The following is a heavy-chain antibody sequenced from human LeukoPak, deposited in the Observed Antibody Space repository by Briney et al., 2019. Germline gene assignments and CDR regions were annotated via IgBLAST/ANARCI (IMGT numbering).Heavy chain of an antibody. CDR2: VYHSGST. CDR1: GGSISSSNW. CDR3: ARDHGRYFDL. D-gene: IGHD4-17*01. J-gene: IGHJ2*01. V-gene: IGHV4-4*02. Sequence: SETLSLTCAVSGGSISSSNWWTWVRQPPGKGLGWIGEVYHSGSTNYNPSLKSRVTLSVDKSKNQFSLKLTSVTAADTAVYYCARDHGRYFDLWGRGTLVTVSS.